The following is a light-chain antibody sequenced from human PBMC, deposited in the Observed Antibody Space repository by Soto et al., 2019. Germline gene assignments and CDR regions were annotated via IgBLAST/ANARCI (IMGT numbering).Light chain of an antibody. CDR1: SSDVGGYNY. V-gene: IGLV2-8*01. Sequence: QSALTQPPSASGSPGQSVTISCTGTSSDVGGYNYVSWYQQHPGKAPKLMIYEVSKRPSGVPDRSSGSKSGNTASLTVSGLQTEDEADYYCSSDAGISNSYVFGTGTKVTVL. J-gene: IGLJ1*01. CDR2: EVS. CDR3: SSDAGISNSYV.